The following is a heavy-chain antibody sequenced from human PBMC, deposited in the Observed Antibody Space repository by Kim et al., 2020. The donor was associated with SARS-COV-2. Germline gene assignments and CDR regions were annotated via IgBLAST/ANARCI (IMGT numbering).Heavy chain of an antibody. V-gene: IGHV4-4*02. CDR3: ARKISGIVVVVAATPFDY. D-gene: IGHD2-15*01. Sequence: LKSRVTISVDKSKNQFSLKLSSVTAADTAVYYCARKISGIVVVVAATPFDYWGQGTLVTVSS. J-gene: IGHJ4*02.